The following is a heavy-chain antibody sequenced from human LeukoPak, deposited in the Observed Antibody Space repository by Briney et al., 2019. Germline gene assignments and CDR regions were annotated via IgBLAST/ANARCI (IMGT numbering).Heavy chain of an antibody. V-gene: IGHV3-30*02. CDR3: ARGGPFYYDFWSGPNHFDP. CDR1: GFTFSNYG. D-gene: IGHD3-3*01. J-gene: IGHJ5*02. CDR2: IRYDGSDK. Sequence: GGSLRLSCAASGFTFSNYGIHWVRQAPGKGLEWVAFIRYDGSDKYYADSVKGRFTISRDSSKNTVYLQMNSLRDEDTAVYYCARGGPFYYDFWSGPNHFDPWGQGTLVTVSS.